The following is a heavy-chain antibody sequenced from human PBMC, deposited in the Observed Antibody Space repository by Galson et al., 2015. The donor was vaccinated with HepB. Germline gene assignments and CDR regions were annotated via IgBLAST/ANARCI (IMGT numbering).Heavy chain of an antibody. J-gene: IGHJ6*03. CDR1: GFTFSTYG. CDR2: LSYDGSNK. V-gene: IGHV3-30*18. D-gene: IGHD6-6*01. CDR3: AKEGLAARPGIYSYYHMDV. Sequence: SLRLSCAASGFTFSTYGMHWVRQAPGKGLEWVALLSYDGSNKHYADSVKGRFTISRDNSKNTVYLQMDSLRAEDTAVYYCAKEGLAARPGIYSYYHMDVWGKGTTVAVSS.